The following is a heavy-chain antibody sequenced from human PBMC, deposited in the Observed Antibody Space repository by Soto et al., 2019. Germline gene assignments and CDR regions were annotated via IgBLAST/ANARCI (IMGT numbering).Heavy chain of an antibody. J-gene: IGHJ4*02. CDR3: ARDGYDGSGSPYPAY. CDR1: GGSMSEYF. D-gene: IGHD3-10*01. V-gene: IGHV4-59*01. CDR2: IYYLGST. Sequence: SETLSLTCTVSGGSMSEYFWSWIRQSPGKGLEWIGYIYYLGSTDYNPSLKSRVTISVDTSKRQFSLRLTSVTAADTAVYYCARDGYDGSGSPYPAYWGPGAQVTVSS.